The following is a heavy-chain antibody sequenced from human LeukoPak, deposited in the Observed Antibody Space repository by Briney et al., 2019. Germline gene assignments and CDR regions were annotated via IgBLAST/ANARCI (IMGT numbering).Heavy chain of an antibody. Sequence: SVTVSCKASGGTFSNYAISWVRQAPGQGLEWMGGIIPIFGTANYAQKFQGRVTITADESTSTAYMELSSLRSEDTAVYYCARVHGGLWGDDTRFDYWGQGTLVTVSS. CDR3: ARVHGGLWGDDTRFDY. V-gene: IGHV1-69*13. CDR1: GGTFSNYA. CDR2: IIPIFGTA. D-gene: IGHD4/OR15-4a*01. J-gene: IGHJ4*02.